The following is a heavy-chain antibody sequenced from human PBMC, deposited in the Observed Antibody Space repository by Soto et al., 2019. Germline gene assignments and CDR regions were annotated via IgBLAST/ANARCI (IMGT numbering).Heavy chain of an antibody. D-gene: IGHD3-3*01. CDR3: ARSWSGVDY. Sequence: GGSLRLSCAASGFTFSSYAMHWVRQAPGKGLEWVAVISYDGSNKYYADSVKGRFTISRDNSKNTLYLQMNSLRAEDTAVYYCARSWSGVDYWGQGTLVTVSS. V-gene: IGHV3-30-3*01. CDR2: ISYDGSNK. CDR1: GFTFSSYA. J-gene: IGHJ4*02.